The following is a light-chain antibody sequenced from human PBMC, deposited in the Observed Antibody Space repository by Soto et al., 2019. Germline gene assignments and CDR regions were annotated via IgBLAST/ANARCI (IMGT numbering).Light chain of an antibody. J-gene: IGLJ1*01. Sequence: QSALTQPASVSGSPGQSMTISCTGTSSDVGSYNLVSWYQQHPGEAPKLMIYEVSERPSGVSSRFSGSKSGYTASLTISGLQAEDEAEYYCCSYAGSRTYYVFGTGTKVTVL. CDR2: EVS. V-gene: IGLV2-23*02. CDR3: CSYAGSRTYYV. CDR1: SSDVGSYNL.